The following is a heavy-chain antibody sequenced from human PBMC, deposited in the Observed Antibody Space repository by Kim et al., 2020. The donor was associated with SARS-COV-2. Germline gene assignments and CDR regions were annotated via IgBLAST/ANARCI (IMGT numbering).Heavy chain of an antibody. CDR1: GYTFTTYA. D-gene: IGHD6-13*01. J-gene: IGHJ2*01. CDR3: ARGNIAGVTTCHPYWY. V-gene: IGHV7-4-1*02. CDR2: INPITGNP. Sequence: ASVKVSCKASGYTFTTYALSWVRQAPGQGLEWMGWINPITGNPKYAQSFTGRVVFSLDASVSTAYLELSSLKAEDTAVYYCARGNIAGVTTCHPYWY.